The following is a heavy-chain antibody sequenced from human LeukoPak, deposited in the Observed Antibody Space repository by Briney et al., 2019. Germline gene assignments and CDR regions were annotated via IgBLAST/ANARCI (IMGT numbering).Heavy chain of an antibody. CDR2: IYYCWST. Sequence: SETLSLTCTVTHGYISSYYLSWIRPPPGKGLEWIGYIYYCWSTNYNPPLKSRVAISVDTSKTQFSLKLSSVTAADTAVYCCARETPYYYDSSGPLGFDIWGQGTMVTVSS. J-gene: IGHJ3*02. V-gene: IGHV4-59*01. CDR3: ARETPYYYDSSGPLGFDI. D-gene: IGHD3-22*01. CDR1: HGYISSYY.